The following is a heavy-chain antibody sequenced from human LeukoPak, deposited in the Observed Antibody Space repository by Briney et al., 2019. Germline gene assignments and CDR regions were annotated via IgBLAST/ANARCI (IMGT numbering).Heavy chain of an antibody. Sequence: GGSLRLSCAASGFTLSSYWMHWDRQVPGKGLVWVSRINPDGSTTTYADSVKGRFTISRDNAKNTLYLQMNSLRAEDTAVYYCAAVDTAMVRFDYWGQGTLVTVSS. V-gene: IGHV3-74*01. CDR3: AAVDTAMVRFDY. CDR1: GFTLSSYW. D-gene: IGHD5-18*01. J-gene: IGHJ4*02. CDR2: INPDGSTT.